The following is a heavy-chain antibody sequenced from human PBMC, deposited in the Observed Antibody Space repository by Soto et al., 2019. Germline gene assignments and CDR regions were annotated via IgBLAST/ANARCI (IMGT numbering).Heavy chain of an antibody. CDR1: GFTFSSYT. Sequence: EVQLLESGGGLVEPGGSRRLSCGASGFTFSSYTMSWVRQAPGKGLEWVSTISGSGSSTYSADSVKGRFTISRDNSKNTLYLQMNSLRVEDTAIYYCAKAWGIDYWGQGTLVTVSS. D-gene: IGHD7-27*01. CDR2: ISGSGSST. V-gene: IGHV3-23*01. J-gene: IGHJ4*02. CDR3: AKAWGIDY.